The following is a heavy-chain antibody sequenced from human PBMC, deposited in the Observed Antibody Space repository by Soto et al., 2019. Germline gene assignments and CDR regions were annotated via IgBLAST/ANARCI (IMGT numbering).Heavy chain of an antibody. CDR3: ARGQSSTVITSTHFDP. Sequence: QVQLEESGGGVVQPGRSLRLSCAGSGYSFGRFVMVWVRQAPGKGLEWVAVLSYDGSTKYYADSVKGRFTISRDNSRNTRYLEMNSLRTEDTAVYYCARGQSSTVITSTHFDPWGQGTLVTVSS. D-gene: IGHD1-20*01. J-gene: IGHJ5*02. V-gene: IGHV3-30*03. CDR2: LSYDGSTK. CDR1: GYSFGRFV.